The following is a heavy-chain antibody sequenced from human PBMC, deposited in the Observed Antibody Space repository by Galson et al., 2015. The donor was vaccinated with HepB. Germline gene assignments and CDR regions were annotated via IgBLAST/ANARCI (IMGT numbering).Heavy chain of an antibody. Sequence: QSGAEVKKPGESLSISCPGSGYGFPDYWISWVRQMPGKGLEWMGRVDPSDSYTEYSPSFHGHVTMSTDKSISTAYLQWSSLKASDTAMYYCARHMSYGMDVWGQGTTVTVSS. CDR2: VDPSDSYT. CDR1: GYGFPDYW. V-gene: IGHV5-10-1*01. CDR3: ARHMSYGMDV. J-gene: IGHJ6*02.